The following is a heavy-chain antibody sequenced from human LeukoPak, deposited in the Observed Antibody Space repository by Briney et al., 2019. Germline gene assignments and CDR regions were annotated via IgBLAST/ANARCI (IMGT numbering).Heavy chain of an antibody. CDR2: ISGSGGDT. J-gene: IGHJ5*01. V-gene: IGHV3-23*01. CDR3: ARGVAVSGPWFDP. D-gene: IGHD2-15*01. Sequence: GGSLRLSCAASAFTFNNFAMNWVRQGPGMGLEWVSTISGSGGDTYYASSVKGRFTISRDNPKNTLYLRMDSLRDEDTAVYYCARGVAVSGPWFDPWGQGTLVIVSS. CDR1: AFTFNNFA.